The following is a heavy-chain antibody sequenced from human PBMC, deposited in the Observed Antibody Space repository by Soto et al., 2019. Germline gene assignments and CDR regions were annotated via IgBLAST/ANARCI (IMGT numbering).Heavy chain of an antibody. CDR2: ISWDGDFL. V-gene: IGHV3-43*01. CDR1: GFKFDDYM. CDR3: AKEGNGGRSLDH. J-gene: IGHJ4*02. D-gene: IGHD1-26*01. Sequence: EVLLVESGGGVVQPGGSLRLSCEASGFKFDDYMMHWVRQAPGKGLEWSSRISWDGDFLDYADSINGRFTVSRDNSKKSLYLHMNSLKTEDTAFYYCAKEGNGGRSLDHWGQGTLVTVSS.